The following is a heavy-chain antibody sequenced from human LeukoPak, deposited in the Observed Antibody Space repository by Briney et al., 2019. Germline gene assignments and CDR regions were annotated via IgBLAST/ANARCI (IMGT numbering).Heavy chain of an antibody. CDR1: GYTFSSYW. J-gene: IGHJ4*02. D-gene: IGHD3-3*01. Sequence: PGESLRISRKGSGYTFSSYWIGWVRQMPGKGLEWMGSIYPGDSDTRYSPSLQGQVTISVATSIGTAYLQWSSLKASDTAIYYCARQNDFRLDYWGQGTLVTVSS. CDR3: ARQNDFRLDY. V-gene: IGHV5-51*01. CDR2: IYPGDSDT.